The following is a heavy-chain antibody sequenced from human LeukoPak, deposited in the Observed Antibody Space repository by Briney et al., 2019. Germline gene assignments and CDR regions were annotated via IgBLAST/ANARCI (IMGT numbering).Heavy chain of an antibody. Sequence: SETLSLTCAVSGYSISSGYYWGWIRQPPGKGLEWIGSIYHSGSTYYNPSLKSRVTISVDTSKNQFSLKPSSVTAADTAVYYCAREPDTAMVPPFFDYWGQGTLVTVSS. J-gene: IGHJ4*02. CDR2: IYHSGST. V-gene: IGHV4-38-2*02. CDR3: AREPDTAMVPPFFDY. D-gene: IGHD5-18*01. CDR1: GYSISSGYY.